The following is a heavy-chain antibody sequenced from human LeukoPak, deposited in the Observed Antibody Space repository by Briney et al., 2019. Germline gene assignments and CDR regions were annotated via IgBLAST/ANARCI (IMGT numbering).Heavy chain of an antibody. J-gene: IGHJ4*02. CDR1: GGSINNYY. CDR3: ARDSRYASGRAFDN. D-gene: IGHD6-19*01. V-gene: IGHV4-59*01. Sequence: SETLSLTCTVSGGSINNYYWSWIRQPPGKAVEWIGYVYYSGSTNYNPSLRSRVTISVDSSKAQFSLKLRSATAADTAVYFCARDSRYASGRAFDNWGQGTLVTVSS. CDR2: VYYSGST.